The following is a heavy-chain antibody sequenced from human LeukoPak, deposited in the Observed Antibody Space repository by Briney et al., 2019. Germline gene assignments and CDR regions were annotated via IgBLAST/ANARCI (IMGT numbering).Heavy chain of an antibody. CDR1: GFTFSSYG. D-gene: IGHD3-10*01. J-gene: IGHJ3*02. CDR2: VGSSDSTI. V-gene: IGHV3-48*04. Sequence: GGSLRLSCAASGFTFSSYGMHWVRQAPGKGLEWVSYVGSSDSTIYYADSVKGRFSISRDNAKNSLYLQMNSLRAEDTAVYYCAREGRGDAFDIWGQGTMVTVSS. CDR3: AREGRGDAFDI.